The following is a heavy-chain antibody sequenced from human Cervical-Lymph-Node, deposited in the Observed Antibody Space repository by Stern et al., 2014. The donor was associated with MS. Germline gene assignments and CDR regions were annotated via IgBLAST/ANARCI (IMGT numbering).Heavy chain of an antibody. J-gene: IGHJ6*02. V-gene: IGHV4-61*02. CDR2: IYNSGST. CDR1: GGPIGSGTYY. CDR3: ARDDAVGATRYHYAMDV. Sequence: QVQLQESGPGLVKPSQTLALTCTVSGGPIGSGTYYWSWIRQPAGKGLEWIGRIYNSGSTSYNPSLKSRVTMSLDTSQKPFSLKLGSVTAADTAVYYCARDDAVGATRYHYAMDVWGQGTTVTVSS. D-gene: IGHD1-26*01.